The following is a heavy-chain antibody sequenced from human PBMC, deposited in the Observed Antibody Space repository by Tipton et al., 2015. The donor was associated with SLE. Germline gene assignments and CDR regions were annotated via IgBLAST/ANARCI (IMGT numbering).Heavy chain of an antibody. CDR2: IRADGSNK. D-gene: IGHD6-19*01. Sequence: SLRLSCAASGFTYSGYAMHWVRQAPGKGLEWVAFIRADGSNKDYADSVKGRFTISRDNAKNTLYLQMRSLRVEDTGIYYCARAPTISVAGTTDPFGMDVWGPGTRVTVSS. CDR3: ARAPTISVAGTTDPFGMDV. CDR1: GFTYSGYA. V-gene: IGHV3-33*01. J-gene: IGHJ6*02.